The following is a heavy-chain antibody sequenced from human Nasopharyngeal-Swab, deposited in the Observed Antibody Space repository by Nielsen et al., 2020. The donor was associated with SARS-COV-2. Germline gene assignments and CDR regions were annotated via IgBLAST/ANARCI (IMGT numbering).Heavy chain of an antibody. CDR2: IYSGGST. Sequence: WIRQPPGKGLEWVSVIYSGGSTYYADSVKGRFTISRDNSKNTLYLQMNSLRAEDTAVYYCAKGPHHYYGSGSYYPAFDIWGQGTMVTV. D-gene: IGHD3-10*01. CDR3: AKGPHHYYGSGSYYPAFDI. J-gene: IGHJ3*02. V-gene: IGHV3-66*02.